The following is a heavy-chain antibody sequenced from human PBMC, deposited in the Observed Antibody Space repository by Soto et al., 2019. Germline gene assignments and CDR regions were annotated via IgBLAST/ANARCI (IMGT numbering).Heavy chain of an antibody. V-gene: IGHV3-23*01. Sequence: GSLGLSCASSRFTFSSYAMSWVRQAPGKGLEWVSAISGSGGSTYYADSVKGRFTISRDNSKNTLYLQMNSLRAEDTAVYYCAKESTIFGVAWGQGTLVTVSS. D-gene: IGHD3-3*01. CDR3: AKESTIFGVA. J-gene: IGHJ4*02. CDR2: ISGSGGST. CDR1: RFTFSSYA.